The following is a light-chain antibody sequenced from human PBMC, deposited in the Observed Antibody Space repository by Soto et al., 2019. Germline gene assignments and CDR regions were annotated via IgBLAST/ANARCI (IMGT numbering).Light chain of an antibody. J-gene: IGLJ1*01. Sequence: QSALTQPPSASGSPGQSVTISCTGTSSDVGGYNYVSWYQQHPGKAPKLVIYEVSKRPSGVTDRFSGSKSGNTASLTVSGLQAEDETDYYCSSYAGSSYVFGTGTKLTVL. V-gene: IGLV2-8*01. CDR2: EVS. CDR3: SSYAGSSYV. CDR1: SSDVGGYNY.